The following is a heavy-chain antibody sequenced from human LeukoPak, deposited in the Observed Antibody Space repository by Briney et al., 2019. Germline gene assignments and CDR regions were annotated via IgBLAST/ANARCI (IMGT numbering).Heavy chain of an antibody. Sequence: PETLSLTCTVSGGSISSSSYYWGWIRQPPGKGLEWIGSIYYSGSTYYNPSLKSRVTISVDTSKNQFSLKLYSVTAADTAVYYCARRGSSSSWYYYYYMDVWGKGTTVTISS. CDR3: ARRGSSSSWYYYYYMDV. J-gene: IGHJ6*03. D-gene: IGHD2-2*01. CDR2: IYYSGST. CDR1: GGSISSSSYY. V-gene: IGHV4-39*01.